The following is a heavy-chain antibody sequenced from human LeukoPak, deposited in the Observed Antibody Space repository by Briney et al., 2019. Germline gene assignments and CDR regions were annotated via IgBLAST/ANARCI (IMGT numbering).Heavy chain of an antibody. CDR1: GGTFSSYA. D-gene: IGHD1-26*01. Sequence: ASVKVSCKASGGTFSSYAISWVRQAPGQGLEWMGRIIPILGIANYAQKFQGRVTITADKSTSTAYMELSSLRSEDTAVYYCARVGDVGATDPEEAFDIWGQGTMVTVSS. CDR2: IIPILGIA. J-gene: IGHJ3*02. CDR3: ARVGDVGATDPEEAFDI. V-gene: IGHV1-69*04.